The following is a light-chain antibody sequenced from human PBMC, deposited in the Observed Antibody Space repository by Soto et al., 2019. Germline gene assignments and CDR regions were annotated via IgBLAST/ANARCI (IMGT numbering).Light chain of an antibody. CDR3: SSYRSSDTFV. CDR1: SSDVGGYNY. CDR2: DVS. V-gene: IGLV2-14*01. Sequence: QSALTQPASVSGSPGQSITISCTRTSSDVGGYNYVSWYQQHPGKAPKLMIYDVSNRPSGVSYRFSGSKSGNTASLTISGLQAEDEADYYCSSYRSSDTFVFGTGTKLIVL. J-gene: IGLJ1*01.